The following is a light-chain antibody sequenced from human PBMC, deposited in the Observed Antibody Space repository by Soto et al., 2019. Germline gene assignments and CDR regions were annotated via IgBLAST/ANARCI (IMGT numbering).Light chain of an antibody. CDR3: CSYTRSGTLS. CDR1: SGDIGDYNY. CDR2: DVS. J-gene: IGLJ1*01. Sequence: QSVLTQPASVSGSPGQSITISCVGTSGDIGDYNYVSRYQQHQGKVPKVIIYDVSNRPSGVSYRFSGTKSGNTASLTVSGLQAEDEADYYCCSYTRSGTLSFGTGTKVTVL. V-gene: IGLV2-14*01.